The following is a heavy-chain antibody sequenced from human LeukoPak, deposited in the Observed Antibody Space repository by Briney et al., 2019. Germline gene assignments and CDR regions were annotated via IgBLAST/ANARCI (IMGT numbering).Heavy chain of an antibody. Sequence: SETLSLTCTVSGGSISGYYWSWIRQPPGKGLEWIGYIYTNENTNYNPSLQSRVTMSVNTSKNQFSLKLTSVTAADTAVYYCASSRIAAAGTQGYYYYYYMDVWGKGTTVTVSS. D-gene: IGHD6-13*01. J-gene: IGHJ6*03. V-gene: IGHV4-4*09. CDR1: GGSISGYY. CDR3: ASSRIAAAGTQGYYYYYYMDV. CDR2: IYTNENT.